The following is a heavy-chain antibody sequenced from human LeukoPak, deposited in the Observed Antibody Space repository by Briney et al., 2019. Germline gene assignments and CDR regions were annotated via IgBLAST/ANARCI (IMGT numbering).Heavy chain of an antibody. CDR3: AKMVGTTFY. D-gene: IGHD4/OR15-4a*01. V-gene: IGHV3-23*01. CDR2: ISGSGTST. CDR1: GFTFNSQG. Sequence: GGSLRLSCAASGFTFNSQGMSWVRQAPGKGLEWVSTISGSGTSTYYADSVKGRFSISRDKSKNTLYLQMNSLRAEVTAVYYCAKMVGTTFYWGQGALVTVSS. J-gene: IGHJ4*02.